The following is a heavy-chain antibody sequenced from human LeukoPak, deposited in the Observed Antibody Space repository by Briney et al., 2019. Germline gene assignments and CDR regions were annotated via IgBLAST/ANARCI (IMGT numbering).Heavy chain of an antibody. V-gene: IGHV3-30-3*01. D-gene: IGHD6-6*01. J-gene: IGHJ4*02. CDR1: GFTFSSYA. CDR2: ISYDGSNK. Sequence: GGSLRLSCAASGFTFSSYAMRWVRQAPGKGLEWVAVISYDGSNKYYADSVKGRFTISRDNSKNTLYLQMNSLRAEDTAVYYCARGHSSSSSGLSYWGQGTLVTVSS. CDR3: ARGHSSSSSGLSY.